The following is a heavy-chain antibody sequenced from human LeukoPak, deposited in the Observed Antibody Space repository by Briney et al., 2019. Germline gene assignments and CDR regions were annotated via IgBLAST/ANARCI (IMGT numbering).Heavy chain of an antibody. Sequence: GGSLRLSCAASGFTFSSYSMNWVRQAPGKGLEWVSSISSSSSYIYYADPVKGRFTISRDNAKNSLYLQMNSLRAEDTAVYYCARGGPTPPNSSGYYPDYWGQGTLVTVSS. D-gene: IGHD3-22*01. CDR2: ISSSSSYI. CDR3: ARGGPTPPNSSGYYPDY. CDR1: GFTFSSYS. V-gene: IGHV3-21*01. J-gene: IGHJ4*02.